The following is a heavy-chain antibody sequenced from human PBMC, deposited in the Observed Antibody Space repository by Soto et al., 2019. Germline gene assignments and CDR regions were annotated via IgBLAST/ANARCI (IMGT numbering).Heavy chain of an antibody. Sequence: QVQLVQSGAEVKKPGSSVKVSCRASGGTFSNYAISWARQAPGQGLEWMGGIVPAFGTPNYAQNLQGRITITADDSTTTVYMDLSSLRSEDTAVYYCARGATIFGVAAYSYYEMEVWGQGTTFTVSS. J-gene: IGHJ6*02. CDR2: IVPAFGTP. CDR1: GGTFSNYA. D-gene: IGHD3-3*01. CDR3: ARGATIFGVAAYSYYEMEV. V-gene: IGHV1-69*01.